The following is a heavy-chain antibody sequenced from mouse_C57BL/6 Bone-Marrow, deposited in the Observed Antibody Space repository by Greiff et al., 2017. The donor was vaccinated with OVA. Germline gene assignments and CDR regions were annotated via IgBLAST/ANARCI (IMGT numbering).Heavy chain of an antibody. CDR1: GYTFTSYW. V-gene: IGHV1-69*01. J-gene: IGHJ3*01. CDR2: IDPSDSYT. CDR3: ARVHYYYGSSPFAY. D-gene: IGHD1-1*01. Sequence: VQLQQSGAELVMPGASVKLSCKASGYTFTSYWMHWVKQRPGQGLEWIGEIDPSDSYTNYNQKFKGKSTLTVDKSSSTAYMQLSSLTSEDSAVYYCARVHYYYGSSPFAYWGQGTLVTVSA.